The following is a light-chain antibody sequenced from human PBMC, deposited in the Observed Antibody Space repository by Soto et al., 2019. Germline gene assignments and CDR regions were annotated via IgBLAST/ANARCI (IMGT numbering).Light chain of an antibody. V-gene: IGLV2-8*01. Sequence: QSAQTQPPSASGSPGQSVAISCTGTTSDIGGYNYVSWYQQHPGKAPKLMIYEVNKRPSGVPDRFSGSKSGNTASLTVSGLQAEDEADYYCSSHGGNSPYVFGTGTKVTVL. J-gene: IGLJ1*01. CDR2: EVN. CDR3: SSHGGNSPYV. CDR1: TSDIGGYNY.